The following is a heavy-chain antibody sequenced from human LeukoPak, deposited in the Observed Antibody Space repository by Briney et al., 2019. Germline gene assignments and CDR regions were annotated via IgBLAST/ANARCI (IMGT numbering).Heavy chain of an antibody. CDR1: GDNVSSNSAA. CDR3: TRRETGVGTSFDY. J-gene: IGHJ4*02. D-gene: IGHD3-10*01. CDR2: TYYRSKWYN. Sequence: PSQTLSLTCAISGDNVSSNSAAWNWIRQSPSSGLEWLGRTYYRSKWYNDYAVSVKSRITISPDTSKNQFSLQLNSVTPEDTAVYYCTRRETGVGTSFDYWGQGTLVTVSS. V-gene: IGHV6-1*01.